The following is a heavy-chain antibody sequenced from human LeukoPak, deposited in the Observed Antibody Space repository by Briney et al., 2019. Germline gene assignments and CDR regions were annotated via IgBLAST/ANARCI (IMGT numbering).Heavy chain of an antibody. D-gene: IGHD2-15*01. CDR3: ARQDSWAGWFDP. CDR1: GFTVRHNY. V-gene: IGHV3-53*01. Sequence: GGSLTLSCAASGFTVRHNYMSWLRQAPGKGLEGVSVIYSCGTTYSADSVKGRFTISRDNSKNTLYLQMSSLRAEDTAVYYCARQDSWAGWFDPWGQGTLVTVSS. J-gene: IGHJ5*02. CDR2: IYSCGTT.